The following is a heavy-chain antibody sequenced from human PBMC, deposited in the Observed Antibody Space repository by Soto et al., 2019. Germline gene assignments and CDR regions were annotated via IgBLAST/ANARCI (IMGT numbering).Heavy chain of an antibody. CDR1: GGSISSSSYY. CDR2: IYYSGST. Sequence: TSETLSLTCTVSGGSISSSSYYWGWIRQPPGKGLEWIGSIYYSGSTYYNPSLKSRVTISVDTSKNQFSLKLSSVTAADTAVYYCVRNREIANWFDPWGQGTLVNVSS. CDR3: VRNREIANWFDP. V-gene: IGHV4-39*01. J-gene: IGHJ5*02. D-gene: IGHD3-10*01.